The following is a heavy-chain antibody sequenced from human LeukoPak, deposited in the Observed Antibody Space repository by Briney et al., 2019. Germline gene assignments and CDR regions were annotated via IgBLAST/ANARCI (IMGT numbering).Heavy chain of an antibody. CDR2: VTGNGAET. Sequence: GGSLRLSCAASAFLFFNYGMNWVRQAPGKGLEGVSVVTGNGAETKYADSVKGRFTIFRDNSKNMLYLQMDRLRADDKAVYYCAKREGPYFFDYWGQGTPVTVSS. J-gene: IGHJ4*02. V-gene: IGHV3-23*01. CDR3: AKREGPYFFDY. CDR1: AFLFFNYG.